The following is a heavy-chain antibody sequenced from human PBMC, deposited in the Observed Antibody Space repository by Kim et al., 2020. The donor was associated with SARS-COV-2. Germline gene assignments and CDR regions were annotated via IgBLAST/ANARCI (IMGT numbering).Heavy chain of an antibody. CDR1: GFTFSSYA. Sequence: GGSLRLSCAASGFTFSSYAMSWVRQAPGKGLEWVSAISGSGGSTYYADSVKGRFTISRDNSKNTLYLQMNSLRAEDTAVYYCAKGMVLEWLFLDYYYYGMDVWGQGTTVTVSS. V-gene: IGHV3-23*01. CDR2: ISGSGGST. J-gene: IGHJ6*02. D-gene: IGHD3-3*01. CDR3: AKGMVLEWLFLDYYYYGMDV.